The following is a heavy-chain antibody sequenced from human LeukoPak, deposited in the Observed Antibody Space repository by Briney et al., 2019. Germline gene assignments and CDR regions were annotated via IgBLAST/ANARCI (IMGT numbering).Heavy chain of an antibody. CDR3: ATSVTRRRLDWFIDL. V-gene: IGHV3-11*04. D-gene: IGHD4-17*01. CDR2: ISSSAGTI. Sequence: GGSLRLSCAVSGFTFSDYYMSWIRQAPGKGLEWISYISSSAGTIHYVDSVKGRFTISRDNAKNSLYLQMDSLRVEDTAVYYCATSVTRRRLDWFIDLWGRGTLVSVSS. J-gene: IGHJ2*01. CDR1: GFTFSDYY.